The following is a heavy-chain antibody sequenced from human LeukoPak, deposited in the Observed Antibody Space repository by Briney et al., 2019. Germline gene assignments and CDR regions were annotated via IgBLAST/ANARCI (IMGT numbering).Heavy chain of an antibody. V-gene: IGHV1-69*01. J-gene: IGHJ4*01. Sequence: SVKVSCKASGGTFSSYAISWVRQAPGQGLEWMGGIIPIFGTANYAQKFQGRVTITADESTSTAYMELSSLRSEDTAVYYCGLAMVRGNEFDYWGHGTLVTVSS. D-gene: IGHD3-10*01. CDR1: GGTFSSYA. CDR2: IIPIFGTA. CDR3: GLAMVRGNEFDY.